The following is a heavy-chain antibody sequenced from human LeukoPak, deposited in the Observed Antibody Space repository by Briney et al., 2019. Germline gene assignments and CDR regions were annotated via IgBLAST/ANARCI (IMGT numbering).Heavy chain of an antibody. J-gene: IGHJ5*02. D-gene: IGHD3-10*01. CDR1: GFTFSSYS. CDR2: IIPIIGTA. CDR3: ARATYGSGSYTISKNWFVP. V-gene: IGHV1-69*05. Sequence: GSSVKVSCKASGFTFSSYSISWVRQAPGQGLEWMGGIIPIIGTANYPQKFQGRVTITTDESTSTAYMELSSLRSEDTAVYYCARATYGSGSYTISKNWFVPWGQGTLVTVSS.